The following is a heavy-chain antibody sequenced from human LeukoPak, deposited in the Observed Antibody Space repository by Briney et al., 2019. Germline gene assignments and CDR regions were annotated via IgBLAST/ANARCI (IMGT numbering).Heavy chain of an antibody. Sequence: GGSLRLSCAASGFTSSDYSMSWVRQAPGKGLEWISYISSSSYSIYYSDSVKGRFTISRDNVDNVVYLQMNSLGAEDTAVYYCARVAVSGPTGWFDSWGQGTLVIVSS. J-gene: IGHJ5*01. CDR1: GFTSSDYS. CDR3: ARVAVSGPTGWFDS. D-gene: IGHD2-8*02. CDR2: ISSSSYSI. V-gene: IGHV3-48*01.